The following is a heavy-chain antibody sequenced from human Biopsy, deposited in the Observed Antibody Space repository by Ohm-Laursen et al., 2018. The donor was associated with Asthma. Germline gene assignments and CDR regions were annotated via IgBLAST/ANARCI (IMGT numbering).Heavy chain of an antibody. V-gene: IGHV3-30-3*01. J-gene: IGHJ4*02. CDR2: ISYDGSNK. Sequence: SSLRLSCAASGFTFSSYAMHWVRQAPGKGLEWVAVISYDGSNKYYADSVKGRFTISRDNSKNTLYLQVNSLRAEDTAVYYCAREGIAVAHFDYWGQGTLVTVSS. D-gene: IGHD6-19*01. CDR1: GFTFSSYA. CDR3: AREGIAVAHFDY.